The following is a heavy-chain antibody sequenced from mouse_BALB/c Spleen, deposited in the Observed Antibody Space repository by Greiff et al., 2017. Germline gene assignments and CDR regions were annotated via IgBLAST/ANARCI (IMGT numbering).Heavy chain of an antibody. CDR1: GFSLTSYG. J-gene: IGHJ3*01. V-gene: IGHV2-9*02. Sequence: QVQLKESGPGLVAPSQSLSITCTVSGFSLTSYGVHWVRQPPGKGLEWLGVIWAGGSTNYNSALMSRLSISKDNSKSQVFLKMNSLQTDDTAMYYCAREPDYYDYDGFAYWGQGTLVTVSA. D-gene: IGHD2-4*01. CDR2: IWAGGST. CDR3: AREPDYYDYDGFAY.